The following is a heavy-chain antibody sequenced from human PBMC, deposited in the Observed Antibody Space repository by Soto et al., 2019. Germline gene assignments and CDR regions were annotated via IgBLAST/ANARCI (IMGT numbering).Heavy chain of an antibody. D-gene: IGHD7-27*01. J-gene: IGHJ6*02. CDR1: GYIFTGYF. CDR3: ARFTWGREHYYGMDA. V-gene: IGHV1-2*02. Sequence: GSSVKVSCKASGYIFTGYFIQWLRQAPGQGLEWMGWINPNTSATNYAQKFQGRVTMTRDTSLGAAYMELTSLRPDDTALYYCARFTWGREHYYGMDAWGPGTTVTV. CDR2: INPNTSAT.